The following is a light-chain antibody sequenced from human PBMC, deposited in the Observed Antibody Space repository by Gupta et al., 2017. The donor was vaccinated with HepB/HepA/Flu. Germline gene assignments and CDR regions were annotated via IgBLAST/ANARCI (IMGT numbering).Light chain of an antibody. Sequence: DVVMTQSPLSLPVTLGQPASISCRSSQSLVYSDGNTYLNWFQQREGQQPRRQHYKLFNMESGCQDRFCASGLGNDFKRKISTVDADDGGCYYCCNGHHGPPGCSPFTFGHGTKVDIK. CDR1: QSLVYSDGNTY. CDR2: KLF. J-gene: IGKJ3*01. V-gene: IGKV2-30*01. CDR3: CNGHHGPPGCSPFT.